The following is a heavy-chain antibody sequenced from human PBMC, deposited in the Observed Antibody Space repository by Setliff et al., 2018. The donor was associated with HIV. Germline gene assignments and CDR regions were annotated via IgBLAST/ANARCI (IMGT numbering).Heavy chain of an antibody. CDR1: GGSIRGHY. D-gene: IGHD2-15*01. Sequence: SETLSLTCTVSGGSIRGHYWSWIRQPPGKGLEWIGYIYYRGGTNHNPSLKSRLTISVDAAKNQFSLKLSSVTTADTAVYYCARATATWLVDNWGQGTLVTSPQ. CDR3: ARATATWLVDN. V-gene: IGHV4-59*11. CDR2: IYYRGGT. J-gene: IGHJ4*02.